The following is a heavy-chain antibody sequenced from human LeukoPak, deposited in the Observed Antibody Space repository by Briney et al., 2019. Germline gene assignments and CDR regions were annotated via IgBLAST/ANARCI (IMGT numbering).Heavy chain of an antibody. J-gene: IGHJ4*02. Sequence: ASVKVSCKASGYTFTSYYMHWVRQAPGQGLEWMGIINPSGGSTSYAQKFQGRVTMTRDTSTSTVYRELSSLRSEDTAVYYCARSYDSSGYYTLVPDYWGQGTLVTVSS. D-gene: IGHD3-22*01. CDR3: ARSYDSSGYYTLVPDY. CDR1: GYTFTSYY. CDR2: INPSGGST. V-gene: IGHV1-46*01.